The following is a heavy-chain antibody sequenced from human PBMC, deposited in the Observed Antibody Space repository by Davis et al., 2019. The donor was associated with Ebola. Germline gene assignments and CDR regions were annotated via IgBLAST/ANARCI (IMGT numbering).Heavy chain of an antibody. D-gene: IGHD5-12*01. CDR1: GFTFSSYG. V-gene: IGHV3-33*01. Sequence: GESLKISCAASGFTFSSYGMHWVRQAPGKGLEWVAVIWYDGSNKYYADSVKGRFTISRDNSKNTLYLQMGSLRDEDMAVYYCARGFSGYDPDYYYYGMDVWGQGTTVTVSS. CDR3: ARGFSGYDPDYYYYGMDV. CDR2: IWYDGSNK. J-gene: IGHJ6*02.